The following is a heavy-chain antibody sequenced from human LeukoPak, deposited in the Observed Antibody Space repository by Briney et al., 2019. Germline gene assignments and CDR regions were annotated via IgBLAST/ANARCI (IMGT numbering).Heavy chain of an antibody. CDR2: IYYSGST. J-gene: IGHJ3*02. V-gene: IGHV4-39*01. CDR3: VRHTNLEAFDI. D-gene: IGHD2-8*01. CDR1: GDSISSSYHY. Sequence: SGTLSLTCTVSGDSISSSYHYWGWIRQPPGKGLEWIGSIYYSGSTYYNPSLKSRVTISVDTSKIQVSLRLSSVTAADTAVYYCVRHTNLEAFDIWGQGTMVTVSS.